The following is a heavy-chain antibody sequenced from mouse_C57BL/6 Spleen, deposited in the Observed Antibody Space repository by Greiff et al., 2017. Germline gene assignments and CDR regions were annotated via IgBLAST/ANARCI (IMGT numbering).Heavy chain of an antibody. CDR3: ARSEYGYSNYDYFDY. D-gene: IGHD2-5*01. CDR2: IYPGDGDT. CDR1: GYAFSSYW. J-gene: IGHJ2*01. Sequence: QVQLQQSGAELVKPGASVKISCKASGYAFSSYWMNWVKQRPGKGLEWIGQIYPGDGDTNYNGKFKGKATLTADKSSSTAYMQLSSLTSEDSAVYFCARSEYGYSNYDYFDYWGQGTTLTVSS. V-gene: IGHV1-80*01.